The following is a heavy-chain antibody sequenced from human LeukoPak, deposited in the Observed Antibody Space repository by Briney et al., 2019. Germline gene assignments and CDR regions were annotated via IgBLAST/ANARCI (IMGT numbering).Heavy chain of an antibody. CDR2: ISSSGSTI. J-gene: IGHJ4*02. CDR3: ARTGSIAAAGM. CDR1: GFTFSNYN. Sequence: PGGSLRLSCAASGFTFSNYNMNWVRQAPGKGLEWVSYISSSGSTIHYADSVKGRFTISRDNAKNSLYLQMNSLRAQDTAVYYCARTGSIAAAGMWGQGTLVTVSS. V-gene: IGHV3-48*01. D-gene: IGHD6-13*01.